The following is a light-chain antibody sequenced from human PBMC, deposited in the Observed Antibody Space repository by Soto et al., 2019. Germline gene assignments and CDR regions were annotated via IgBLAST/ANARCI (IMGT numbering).Light chain of an antibody. V-gene: IGKV3-20*01. J-gene: IGKJ4*01. CDR3: HQYGSSPLT. CDR2: GAS. Sequence: EIVLTQSPGTLSLSPGERATLSCRASQSVSASYLAWSQQKPGQAPRFLIYGASSRATGIPDRFSGSGSGTDFTLTISRLEPEDFAVYYCHQYGSSPLTFGGGTKVEIK. CDR1: QSVSASY.